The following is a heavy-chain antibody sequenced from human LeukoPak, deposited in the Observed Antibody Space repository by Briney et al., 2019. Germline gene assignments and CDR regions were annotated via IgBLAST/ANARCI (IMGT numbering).Heavy chain of an antibody. CDR3: AKVATPSQTSDY. Sequence: SETLSLTCTVSGGSISSYYWSWIRQPPGKGLEWIGYIYYSGSTYYNPSLKSRLTISVDTSKNQFSLKLSSVTAADTAVYYCAKVATPSQTSDYWGQGSLVTVSS. V-gene: IGHV4-59*06. CDR2: IYYSGST. J-gene: IGHJ4*02. D-gene: IGHD5-12*01. CDR1: GGSISSYY.